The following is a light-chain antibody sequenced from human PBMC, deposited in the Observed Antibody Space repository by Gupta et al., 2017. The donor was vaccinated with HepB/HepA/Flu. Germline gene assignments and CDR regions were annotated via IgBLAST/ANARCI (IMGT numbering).Light chain of an antibody. V-gene: IGKV4-1*01. CDR3: QQYYSTPPT. CDR1: QSVLYSSNNKNY. CDR2: WAS. J-gene: IGKJ2*01. Sequence: DIGVTQSPDSLAVSLGERATINCKSSQSVLYSSNNKNYLAWYQQKPGQPPKLLIYWASTRESGVPDRFRGSGSGTDFTLTIYSLQAEDVAIYYCQQYYSTPPTFGQGTKVEIK.